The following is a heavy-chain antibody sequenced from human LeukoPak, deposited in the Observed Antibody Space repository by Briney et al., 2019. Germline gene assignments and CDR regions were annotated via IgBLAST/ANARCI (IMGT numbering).Heavy chain of an antibody. V-gene: IGHV1-69*13. CDR3: AGVVHRVDSGYDTFDY. CDR2: IIPIFGTA. D-gene: IGHD5-12*01. J-gene: IGHJ4*02. CDR1: GGTFSSYA. Sequence: SVKVSCKASGGTFSSYAISWVRQAPGQGLEWMGGIIPIFGTANYAQKFQGRVTITADESTSTAYMELSSLRSEDTAVYYCAGVVHRVDSGYDTFDYWGQGTLVTVSS.